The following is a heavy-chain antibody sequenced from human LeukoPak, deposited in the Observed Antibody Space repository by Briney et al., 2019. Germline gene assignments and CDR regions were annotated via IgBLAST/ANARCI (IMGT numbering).Heavy chain of an antibody. CDR3: ARGGGLDV. D-gene: IGHD3-16*01. Sequence: PGGSLRLSCVASGFTFTDYFMSWVRQAPGKGLEWVAGIKHNGGEKYYVDSVKGRFTISRDNAKNSLYLQMSNLRAEDTAVYFCARGGGLDVWGQGATVTVSS. CDR1: GFTFTDYF. V-gene: IGHV3-7*03. CDR2: IKHNGGEK. J-gene: IGHJ6*02.